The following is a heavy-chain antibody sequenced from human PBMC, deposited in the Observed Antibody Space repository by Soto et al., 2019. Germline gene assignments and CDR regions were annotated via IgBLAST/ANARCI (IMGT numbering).Heavy chain of an antibody. CDR1: GFTFDDYA. CDR2: ISWNSGDI. Sequence: PGGSLRLSCAASGFTFDDYAMHWVRLAPGKGLEWVSGISWNSGDIYYADSVKGRFTISRDNAKNSLYLQMNSLRPGDTAMYYCAKDAIHVLLGYTYGAGGMDVWGQGTTVTVSS. CDR3: AKDAIHVLLGYTYGAGGMDV. V-gene: IGHV3-9*01. J-gene: IGHJ6*02. D-gene: IGHD5-18*01.